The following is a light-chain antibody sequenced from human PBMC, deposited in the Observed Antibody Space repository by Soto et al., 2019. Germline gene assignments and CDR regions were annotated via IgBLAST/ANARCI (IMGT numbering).Light chain of an antibody. CDR3: QSYDSSLSGVV. CDR1: SSNIGAGYD. CDR2: GNS. J-gene: IGLJ2*01. Sequence: QSVLTQPPSVSEAPGQRVTISCTGSSSNIGAGYDVHWYQQLPGPAPKLLIYGNSNRPSGVPDRFSGSKSGTSASLAITGLQAEDEADYYCQSYDSSLSGVVFGGGTQLTVL. V-gene: IGLV1-40*01.